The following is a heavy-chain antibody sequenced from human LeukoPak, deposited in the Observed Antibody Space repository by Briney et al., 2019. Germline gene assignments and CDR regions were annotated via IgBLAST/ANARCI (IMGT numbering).Heavy chain of an antibody. V-gene: IGHV4-34*01. J-gene: IGHJ6*02. D-gene: IGHD6-13*01. Sequence: SETLSLTCAVYGGSFSGYYWSWIRQPPGKGLEWIGEINHSGSTNYNPSLKSRVTISVDTSKNQFSLKLSSVTAADTAVYYCARGGSSSSWYFPHGMDVWGQGTTVTVSS. CDR1: GGSFSGYY. CDR2: INHSGST. CDR3: ARGGSSSSWYFPHGMDV.